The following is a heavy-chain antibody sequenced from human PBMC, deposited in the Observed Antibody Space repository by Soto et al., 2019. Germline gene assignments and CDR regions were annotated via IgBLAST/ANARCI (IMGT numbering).Heavy chain of an antibody. CDR2: INHSGSS. J-gene: IGHJ2*01. CDR3: SRMAGPWYFDL. V-gene: IGHV4-34*01. Sequence: PSETLSLTCAVHGGSFSGFYWTWIRQPPGKGLEWIGEINHSGSSNYNPPLKSRVTMSLDTSRNQFSLSLNSVTAAETAVYYCSRMAGPWYFDLWDRGTLVTVSS. CDR1: GGSFSGFY.